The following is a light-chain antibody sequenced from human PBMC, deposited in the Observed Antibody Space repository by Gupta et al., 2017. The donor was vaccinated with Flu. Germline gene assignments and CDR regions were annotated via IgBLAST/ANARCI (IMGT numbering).Light chain of an antibody. CDR2: EDN. CDR1: SSDVGSNNL. J-gene: IGLJ3*02. Sequence: QSALTQPASVSGSPGQSITISCPGTSSDVGSNNLVSWYQQHPGKAPKLMIYEDNKRPSGVSNRFSGSKSGNTASLTVSGLQAEDEADYYCCSYVTSDTRVFGGGTKLTVL. CDR3: CSYVTSDTRV. V-gene: IGLV2-23*01.